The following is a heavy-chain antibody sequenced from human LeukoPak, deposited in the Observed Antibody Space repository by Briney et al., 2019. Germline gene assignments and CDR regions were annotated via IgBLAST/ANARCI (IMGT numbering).Heavy chain of an antibody. D-gene: IGHD2-21*02. CDR3: ARGYCGGDCYGD. J-gene: IGHJ1*01. Sequence: PGGSLRLSCAASGFTFSDYFMNWVRQAPGKGLEYVSSISGSSRHIYYADSVKGRFTISRDNTKSSLYLQMNSLRVEDMAAYYCARGYCGGDCYGDWGQGTLVTVSS. CDR2: ISGSSRHI. V-gene: IGHV3-21*01. CDR1: GFTFSDYF.